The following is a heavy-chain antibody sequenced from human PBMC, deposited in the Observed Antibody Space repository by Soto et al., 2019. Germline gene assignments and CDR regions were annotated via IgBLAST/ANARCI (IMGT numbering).Heavy chain of an antibody. V-gene: IGHV1-69*12. D-gene: IGHD3-22*01. CDR1: GGTFSSYA. CDR3: ARDRGPSSGYYPYWFDP. CDR2: IIPIFGTA. J-gene: IGHJ5*02. Sequence: QVQLVQSGAEVKKPGSSVKVSCKASGGTFSSYAISWVRQAPGQGLEWMGEIIPIFGTANSAQKFQGRVTITADESTSTAYMELSSLRSEDTAVYYCARDRGPSSGYYPYWFDPLGQGTLVTVSS.